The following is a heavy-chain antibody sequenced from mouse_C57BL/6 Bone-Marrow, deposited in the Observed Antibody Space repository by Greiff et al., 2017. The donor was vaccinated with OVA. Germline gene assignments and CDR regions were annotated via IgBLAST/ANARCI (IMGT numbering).Heavy chain of an antibody. CDR1: GYAFSSSW. Sequence: VQLQESGPELVKPGASVKISCKASGYAFSSSWMNWVKQRPGKGLEWIGRIYPGDGDTNYNGKFKGKATLTADKSSSTAYMQLSSLTSEDSAVYFCAGGGFAYWGQGTLVTVSA. V-gene: IGHV1-82*01. J-gene: IGHJ3*01. CDR3: AGGGFAY. CDR2: IYPGDGDT.